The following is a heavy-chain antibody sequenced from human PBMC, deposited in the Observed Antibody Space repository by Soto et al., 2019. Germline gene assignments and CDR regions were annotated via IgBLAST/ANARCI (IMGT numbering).Heavy chain of an antibody. Sequence: LSLTCTVSGGSISSYYWSWIRQPPGKGLEWIGYIYYSGSTNYNPSLKSRVTISVDTSKNQFSLKLSSVTAADTAVYYCAREEALLPVRGVIITPGGMDVWGQGTTVTVSS. CDR2: IYYSGST. CDR1: GGSISSYY. CDR3: AREEALLPVRGVIITPGGMDV. D-gene: IGHD3-10*01. J-gene: IGHJ6*02. V-gene: IGHV4-59*01.